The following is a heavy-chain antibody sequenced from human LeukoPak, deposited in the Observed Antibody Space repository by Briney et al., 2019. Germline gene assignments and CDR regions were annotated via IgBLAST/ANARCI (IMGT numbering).Heavy chain of an antibody. Sequence: GGSLRLSCEASGFTFPDYYMSWIRLAPGKGLEWTSYISYDSSTKYHAESVKGRFTISRDNAKNSLYLQMNSLRAEDTAVYYCAREEGGLVPAAILDCWGQGTLVIVSS. CDR3: AREEGGLVPAAILDC. CDR2: ISYDSSTK. D-gene: IGHD2-2*02. CDR1: GFTFPDYY. V-gene: IGHV3-11*01. J-gene: IGHJ4*02.